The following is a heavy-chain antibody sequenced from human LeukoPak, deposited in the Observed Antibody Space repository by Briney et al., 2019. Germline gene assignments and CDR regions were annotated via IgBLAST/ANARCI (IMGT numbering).Heavy chain of an antibody. J-gene: IGHJ4*02. D-gene: IGHD1-26*01. Sequence: PGGSLRLSCAASGFSFSSYAMTWVRQAPGKGLEWVSAISNSGGGTYYADSVKGRFTISRDNSKNTLYLQMNSLRGDDTAVYYCAEYQVGASCFDYWGQGTLVTVSS. CDR2: ISNSGGGT. CDR3: AEYQVGASCFDY. V-gene: IGHV3-23*01. CDR1: GFSFSSYA.